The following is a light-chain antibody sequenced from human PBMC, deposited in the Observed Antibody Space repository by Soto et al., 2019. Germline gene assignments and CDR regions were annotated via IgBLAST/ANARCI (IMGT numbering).Light chain of an antibody. CDR3: ATWDDSLNGYV. CDR1: SSNIGNNA. Sequence: QSALAQSPSASGTPGQRVTISCSGSSSNIGNNAVNWYQHLPGTAPKLLVYSHNQRPSGVSDRFSGAQSGTPASLAISGLQSEDEADYYCATWDDSLNGYVFGPGTKVTVL. CDR2: SHN. V-gene: IGLV1-44*01. J-gene: IGLJ1*01.